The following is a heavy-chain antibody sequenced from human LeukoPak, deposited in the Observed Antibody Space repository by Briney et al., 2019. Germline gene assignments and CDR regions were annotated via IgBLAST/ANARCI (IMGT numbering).Heavy chain of an antibody. CDR3: ARDSSDAAMVV. V-gene: IGHV3-48*01. J-gene: IGHJ4*02. CDR1: GFTFSSYA. D-gene: IGHD5-18*01. CDR2: ISSSSTTI. Sequence: PGGSLRLSCAASGFTFSSYAMSWVRQAPGKGLEWVSYISSSSTTIYYADSVKGRFTISRDNAKNSLFLQMNSLRAEDTAVYYCARDSSDAAMVVWGQGTLVTVSS.